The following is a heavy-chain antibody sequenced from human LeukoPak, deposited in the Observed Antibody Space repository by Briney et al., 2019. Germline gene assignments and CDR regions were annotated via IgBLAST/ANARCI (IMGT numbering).Heavy chain of an antibody. CDR3: ARGRIAAAGTWFDP. J-gene: IGHJ5*02. Sequence: PGGSLRLSCAASGFTFSSYWMSWVRQAPGKGLEWVANIKQDGSEKYYVDSVKGRFTITRDNAKNSLYLQMNSLRAEDTAAYYCARGRIAAAGTWFDPWGQGTLVTVSS. CDR1: GFTFSSYW. D-gene: IGHD6-13*01. CDR2: IKQDGSEK. V-gene: IGHV3-7*03.